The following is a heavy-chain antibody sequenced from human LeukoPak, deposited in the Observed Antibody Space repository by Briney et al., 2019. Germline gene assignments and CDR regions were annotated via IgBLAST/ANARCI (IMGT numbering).Heavy chain of an antibody. D-gene: IGHD1-26*01. V-gene: IGHV3-23*01. CDR3: VRDVGGIYYVFGY. Sequence: PGRSLRLSCAASGFTFANYVMSWVRQTPWKGLEWVSSISGGSIKYYAESVKGRFTISRDNSKNMMYLQMNSLRAEDTAVYYCVRDVGGIYYVFGYWGQGTLVTVSS. CDR2: ISGGSIK. J-gene: IGHJ4*02. CDR1: GFTFANYV.